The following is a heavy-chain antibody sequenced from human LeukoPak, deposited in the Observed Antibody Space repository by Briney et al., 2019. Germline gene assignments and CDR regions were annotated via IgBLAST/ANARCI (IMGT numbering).Heavy chain of an antibody. V-gene: IGHV1-69*04. CDR3: ARNTTRQWAGEY. J-gene: IGHJ4*02. CDR1: GGTFSSYA. Sequence: PVMVSCKASGGTFSSYAISWVRQAPGQGLEWMGRIIPILGIANYAQKFQGRVTITADKSTSTAYMELSSLRSEDTAVYYCARNTTRQWAGEYWGQGTLVTVSS. CDR2: IIPILGIA. D-gene: IGHD6-19*01.